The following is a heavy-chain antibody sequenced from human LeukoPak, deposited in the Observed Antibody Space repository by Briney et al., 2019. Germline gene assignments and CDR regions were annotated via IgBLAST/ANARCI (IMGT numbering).Heavy chain of an antibody. V-gene: IGHV4-39*07. CDR2: ICYSGST. CDR1: GGSISSSSYY. Sequence: SETLSLTCTVSGGSISSSSYYWGWIRQPPGKGLEWIGSICYSGSTNYNPSLKSRVTISVDTSKNQLSLRLNSVTAADTAVYYCARSFDSSGYYALGYWGQGTLVTVSS. D-gene: IGHD3-22*01. CDR3: ARSFDSSGYYALGY. J-gene: IGHJ4*02.